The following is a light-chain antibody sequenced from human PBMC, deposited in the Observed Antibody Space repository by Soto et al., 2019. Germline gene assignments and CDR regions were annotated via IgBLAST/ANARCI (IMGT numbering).Light chain of an antibody. Sequence: QSVLTQPASVSGTPGQSITISCTGTSSDVGSYNLVSWYQQHPGRPPKVMIYEVSQRSSVLSSRFSGSKSGNTASLTISGRQGEDEADYYCYSYENNRDWVFGGGTKLTVL. CDR1: SSDVGSYNL. CDR2: EVS. CDR3: YSYENNRDWV. V-gene: IGLV2-23*02. J-gene: IGLJ3*02.